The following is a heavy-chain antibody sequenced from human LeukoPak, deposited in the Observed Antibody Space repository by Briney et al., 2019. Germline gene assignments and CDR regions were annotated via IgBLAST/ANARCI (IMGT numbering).Heavy chain of an antibody. CDR3: ARGSYGHFDY. Sequence: GGSLRLSCAASGFSFSTSSMSWVRQTPGKGLEWISYIRGTSTTIYYADSVKGRFTISRDNARNSLYLQMNDLRAEDTGVYFCARGSYGHFDYWGQGTLVTVSS. CDR2: IRGTSTTI. CDR1: GFSFSTSS. J-gene: IGHJ4*02. V-gene: IGHV3-48*01. D-gene: IGHD5-18*01.